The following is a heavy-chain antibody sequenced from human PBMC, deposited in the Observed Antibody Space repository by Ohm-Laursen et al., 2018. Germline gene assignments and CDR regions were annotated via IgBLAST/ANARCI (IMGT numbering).Heavy chain of an antibody. CDR3: ARFKLGLDY. D-gene: IGHD7-27*01. Sequence: TLSLTCTVSGGSISSYYWSWIRQPPGKGLEWIGYIYYSGSTNYNPSLKSRVTISVDTSKNQFSLKLISVTAADTAVYYCARFKLGLDYWGQGTLVTVSS. CDR2: IYYSGST. V-gene: IGHV4-59*08. CDR1: GGSISSYY. J-gene: IGHJ4*02.